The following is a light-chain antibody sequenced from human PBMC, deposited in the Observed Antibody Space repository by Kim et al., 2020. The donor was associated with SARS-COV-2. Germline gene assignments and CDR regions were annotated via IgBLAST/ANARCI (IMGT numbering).Light chain of an antibody. Sequence: ASVENRATVSGRTSQNINTWVAWYKQRPGKAPELLIYQASRLHTGVSSRFSGSGSGTEFTLTISSLQPDDFATYYCQQYNTYLLSFGGGTKVDIK. CDR3: QQYNTYLLS. J-gene: IGKJ4*01. V-gene: IGKV1-5*03. CDR2: QAS. CDR1: QNINTW.